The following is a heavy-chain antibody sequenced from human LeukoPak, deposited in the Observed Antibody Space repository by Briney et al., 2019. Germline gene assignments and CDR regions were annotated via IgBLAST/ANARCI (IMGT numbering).Heavy chain of an antibody. CDR2: MNPNSGNT. Sequence: ASVKVSCKASGYTFTSYDINWVRQATGQGLEWMGWMNPNSGNTGYAQKFQGRVTMTRNTSISTAYMELSSLRSEDTAVYYRARGIAAAGTQDAWFDPWGQGTLVTVSS. CDR1: GYTFTSYD. V-gene: IGHV1-8*01. D-gene: IGHD6-13*01. J-gene: IGHJ5*02. CDR3: ARGIAAAGTQDAWFDP.